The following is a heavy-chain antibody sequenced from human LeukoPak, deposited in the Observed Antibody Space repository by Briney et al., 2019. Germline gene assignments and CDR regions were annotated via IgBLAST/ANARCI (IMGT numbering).Heavy chain of an antibody. CDR3: AKAESKTTAYFDY. V-gene: IGHV3-23*01. Sequence: GGSLRLSCAASGFTFSSYAMSWVRQAPGKGLEWVSAISGSGGSTYYADSMKGRFTISRDNSKNTLYLQMNSLRAEDTAVYYCAKAESKTTAYFDYWGQGTLVTVSS. J-gene: IGHJ4*02. CDR1: GFTFSSYA. CDR2: ISGSGGST. D-gene: IGHD4-11*01.